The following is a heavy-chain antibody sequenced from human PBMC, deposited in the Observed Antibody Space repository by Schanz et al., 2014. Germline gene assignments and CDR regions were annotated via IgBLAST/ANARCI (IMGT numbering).Heavy chain of an antibody. CDR2: INAHTGNT. J-gene: IGHJ3*02. Sequence: QGQLVQSGAEVKKPGASVKVSCKASGYTFTSYGITWVRQAPGQGPELMGWINAHTGNTQYAQKFQGRVNMTRDTVTTTVHLELTRLRTDDTAIYYCARVHIATYHYNSPGAFDIWGRGTRVTVSS. D-gene: IGHD3-10*01. CDR3: ARVHIATYHYNSPGAFDI. CDR1: GYTFTSYG. V-gene: IGHV1-18*01.